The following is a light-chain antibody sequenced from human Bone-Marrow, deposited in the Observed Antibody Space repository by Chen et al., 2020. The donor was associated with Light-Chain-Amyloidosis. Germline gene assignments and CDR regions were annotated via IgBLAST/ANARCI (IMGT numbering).Light chain of an antibody. V-gene: IGKV2-30*01. J-gene: IGKJ2*01. CDR2: KVS. Sequence: DVVMTQSPLSLPVTLGQPASISCRSGQSLVYSDGNTYLNWFQQRPGQSPRRLVYKVSNRDSGLPDRFSGSGSGTNSTLTISRVEAEDVGVYSCMQGTHWRTFGQGTKLEIK. CDR3: MQGTHWRT. CDR1: QSLVYSDGNTY.